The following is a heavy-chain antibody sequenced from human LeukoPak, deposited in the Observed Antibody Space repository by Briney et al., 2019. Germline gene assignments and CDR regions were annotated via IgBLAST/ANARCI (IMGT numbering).Heavy chain of an antibody. CDR2: IIPIFGTA. Sequence: SAKVSCKASGGTFSSYAISWVRQAPGQGLEWMGGIIPIFGTANYAQKFQGRVTITTDESTSTAYMELSSLRSEDTAVYYCARGMVGYSSSWYFWFDPWGQGTLVSVSS. CDR1: GGTFSSYA. V-gene: IGHV1-69*05. CDR3: ARGMVGYSSSWYFWFDP. J-gene: IGHJ5*02. D-gene: IGHD6-13*01.